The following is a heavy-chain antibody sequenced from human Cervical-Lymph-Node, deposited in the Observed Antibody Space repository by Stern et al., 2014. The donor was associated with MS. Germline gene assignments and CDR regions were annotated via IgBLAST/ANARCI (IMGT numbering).Heavy chain of an antibody. CDR1: GGSISSAEYY. Sequence: QLQLQESGPGLVKPSQTLSLTCAVTGGSISSAEYYWSWIRQSQGKGLEWIGYIHSSGTTYYNPTLKSRVTISVDTSKNQFSLKLRSVTAADTAVYYCSRDADGYSLVFGYWGRGTLVTVSS. J-gene: IGHJ4*02. V-gene: IGHV4-30-4*01. CDR3: SRDADGYSLVFGY. CDR2: IHSSGTT. D-gene: IGHD5-24*01.